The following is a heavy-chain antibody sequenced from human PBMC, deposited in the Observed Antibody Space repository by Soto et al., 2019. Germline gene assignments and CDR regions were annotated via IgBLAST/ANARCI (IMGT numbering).Heavy chain of an antibody. CDR2: MSYDGSNK. CDR1: GFTFSSYA. CDR3: AGDGGAY. Sequence: QVQLVESGGGVVQPGRSLRLSCAASGFTFSSYAMHWVRRAPGKGLEWMAVMSYDGSNKYYADSVKGRFTISRDNSKNTLYLQMISLRPEDAARYYCAGDGGAYWGQGTLVIVSS. D-gene: IGHD3-16*01. V-gene: IGHV3-30-3*01. J-gene: IGHJ4*02.